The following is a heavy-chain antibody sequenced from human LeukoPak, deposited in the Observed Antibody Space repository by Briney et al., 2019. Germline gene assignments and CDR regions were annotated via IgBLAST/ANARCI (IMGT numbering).Heavy chain of an antibody. CDR1: GFTFKDYG. V-gene: IGHV3-20*04. D-gene: IGHD6-13*01. Sequence: PGGSLRLSCAASGFTFKDYGMNWVRQAPGKGLEWVSGINWNGASTGYADSVKGRFTISRDNAKNSLYLQMDSLRAEDTAFYYCARDLGSSWISGYGLDVWGQGTTVTVSS. CDR3: ARDLGSSWISGYGLDV. J-gene: IGHJ6*02. CDR2: INWNGAST.